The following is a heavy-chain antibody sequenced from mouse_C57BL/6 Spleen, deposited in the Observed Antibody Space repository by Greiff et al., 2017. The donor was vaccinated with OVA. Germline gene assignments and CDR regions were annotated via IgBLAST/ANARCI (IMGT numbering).Heavy chain of an antibody. D-gene: IGHD1-1*01. V-gene: IGHV1-26*01. CDR2: INPNNGGT. CDR1: GYTFTDYY. CDR3: ARSYGSSDY. J-gene: IGHJ2*01. Sequence: VQLQQSGPELVKPGASVKISCKASGYTFTDYYMNWVKQSHGKSLEWIGDINPNNGGTSYNQKFKGKATLTVDKSSSTAYMELRSLTSEDSAVYYCARSYGSSDYWGQGTTLTVSS.